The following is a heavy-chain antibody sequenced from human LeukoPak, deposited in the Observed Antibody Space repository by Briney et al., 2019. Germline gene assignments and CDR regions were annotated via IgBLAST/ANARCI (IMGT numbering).Heavy chain of an antibody. D-gene: IGHD1-7*01. J-gene: IGHJ4*02. V-gene: IGHV3-21*01. CDR3: ARDRDWNSGFDY. CDR2: ISTSSSYI. CDR1: GFTFSSCG. Sequence: GGSLRLSCAASGFTFSSCGMTWVRQAPGKGLEWVSSISTSSSYIYYADSVKGRFTISRDNAKNSLNLQMNSLRVEDTAVYYCARDRDWNSGFDYWGQGILVTVSS.